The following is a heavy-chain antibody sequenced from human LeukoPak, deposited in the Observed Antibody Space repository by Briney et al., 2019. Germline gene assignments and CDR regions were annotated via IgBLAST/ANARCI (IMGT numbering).Heavy chain of an antibody. CDR1: GFTFSSYA. V-gene: IGHV3-23*01. D-gene: IGHD6-13*01. CDR2: ISGSGGST. Sequence: GGSLRLSCAASGFTFSSYAMSWVRQAPGKGLEWASAISGSGGSTYYADSVKGRFTISRDNSKNTLYLQMNSLRAEDTAVYYCARASAAAGRRTSYVDYWGQGTLVTVSS. CDR3: ARASAAAGRRTSYVDY. J-gene: IGHJ4*02.